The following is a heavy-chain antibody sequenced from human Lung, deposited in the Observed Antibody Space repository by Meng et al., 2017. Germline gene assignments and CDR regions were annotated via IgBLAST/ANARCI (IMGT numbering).Heavy chain of an antibody. CDR2: ISPYNGYT. J-gene: IGHJ4*02. CDR1: GYTFTTYG. D-gene: IGHD2-15*01. CDR3: AILSHCTGGTCYPYDY. Sequence: QVQLVQAGPELKQPAASVKVACKTSGYTFTTYGISWVRQAPGQGLEWMGWISPYNGYTSSIQKFQGRVTITTDTSTSTAYMELMSLGSDDTAVYYCAILSHCTGGTCYPYDYWGQGTLVTVSS. V-gene: IGHV1-18*01.